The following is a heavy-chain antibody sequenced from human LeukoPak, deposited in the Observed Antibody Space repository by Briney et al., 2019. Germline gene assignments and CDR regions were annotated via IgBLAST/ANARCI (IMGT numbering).Heavy chain of an antibody. CDR1: GFTFSSYW. D-gene: IGHD1-1*01. Sequence: SGGSLRLSCAASGFTFSSYWMHWVRQAPGKGLMWVSRINSDGSSTSYADSVKGRFTISRDNAKNTLYLQMNSLRAEDTAVYYCARNWNDDYWGQGTLVTVSS. J-gene: IGHJ4*02. V-gene: IGHV3-74*01. CDR2: INSDGSST. CDR3: ARNWNDDY.